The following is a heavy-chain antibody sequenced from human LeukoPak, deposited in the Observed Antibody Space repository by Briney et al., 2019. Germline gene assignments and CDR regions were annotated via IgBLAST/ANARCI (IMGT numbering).Heavy chain of an antibody. CDR1: GYSFTSYW. CDR3: ARPGYSYGDYYYIDV. J-gene: IGHJ6*03. D-gene: IGHD5-18*01. V-gene: IGHV5-51*01. Sequence: GESLKISCKGSGYSFTSYWIGWVRQMPGKGLEWMGIIYPGDSDTRYSPSFQGQVTISADKSISTAYLQWSSLKASDTAMYYCARPGYSYGDYYYIDVWGKGTTVTVSS. CDR2: IYPGDSDT.